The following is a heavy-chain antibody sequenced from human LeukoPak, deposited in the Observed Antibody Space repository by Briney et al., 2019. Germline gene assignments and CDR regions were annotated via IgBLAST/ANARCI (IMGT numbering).Heavy chain of an antibody. D-gene: IGHD2-15*01. J-gene: IGHJ4*02. Sequence: ASVKVSCKTSGYTFTSYGVSWLRQAPGQGLEWMGWVSGYNDNTNYVQRFQGRVTMTTDTSTTTAYMELRNLRPDDTAVYYCVRDIATVVHQDWGQGTLVTVSS. CDR1: GYTFTSYG. CDR2: VSGYNDNT. V-gene: IGHV1-18*01. CDR3: VRDIATVVHQD.